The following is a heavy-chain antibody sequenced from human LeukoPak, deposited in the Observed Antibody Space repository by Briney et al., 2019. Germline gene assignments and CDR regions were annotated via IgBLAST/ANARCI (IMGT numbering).Heavy chain of an antibody. Sequence: GGSLRLSCAASGFTFSSYEMNWVRQAPGKGLEWVSYISSSGSTIYYADSVKGRFTISRDNAKNSLYLQMNSLRAEDTAVHYCAREGPRGHTYDLTFGYWGQGTLVTDSS. V-gene: IGHV3-48*03. CDR3: AREGPRGHTYDLTFGY. CDR1: GFTFSSYE. CDR2: ISSSGSTI. D-gene: IGHD5-18*01. J-gene: IGHJ4*02.